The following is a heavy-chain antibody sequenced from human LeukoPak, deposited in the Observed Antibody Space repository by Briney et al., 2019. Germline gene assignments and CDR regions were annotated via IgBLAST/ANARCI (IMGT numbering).Heavy chain of an antibody. CDR1: GFTFSSYA. J-gene: IGHJ4*02. CDR3: AKRIAAAEDY. V-gene: IGHV3-23*01. Sequence: GGSLRLSCAASGFTFSSYAMSCVRQAPGKGLEWVSTISGGGGSTYYADSVKGRFTISRDNSKNTLYLQMNSLRAEDTAVYYCAKRIAAAEDYWGQGTLVTVSS. CDR2: ISGGGGST. D-gene: IGHD6-13*01.